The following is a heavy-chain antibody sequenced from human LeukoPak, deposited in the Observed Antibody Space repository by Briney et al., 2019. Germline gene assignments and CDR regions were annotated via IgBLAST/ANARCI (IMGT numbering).Heavy chain of an antibody. J-gene: IGHJ4*02. CDR2: ISSSGSTI. D-gene: IGHD4-17*01. CDR1: GFTFSSYG. Sequence: PGGTLRLSCAASGFTFSSYGMSWVRQAPGKGLEWVSYISSSGSTIYYADSVKGRFTISRDNAKNSLYLQMNSLRAEDTAVYYCARGVNHGDLSYWGQGTLVTVSS. CDR3: ARGVNHGDLSY. V-gene: IGHV3-48*04.